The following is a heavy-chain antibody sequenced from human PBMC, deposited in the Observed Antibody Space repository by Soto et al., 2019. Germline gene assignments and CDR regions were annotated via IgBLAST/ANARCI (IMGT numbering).Heavy chain of an antibody. CDR1: TDTFNNYW. D-gene: IGHD3-16*01. J-gene: IGHJ4*02. CDR3: ARGASYRWAY. CDR2: INPNGSDT. V-gene: IGHV5-51*03. Sequence: EVQLVQSGAEVKKPGESLQISCQGSTDTFNNYWIGWVRQMPGKGLEWMGIINPNGSDTRYSPSFQGQVTISVDKSINTAYLQWTSLKASDTGMYYCARGASYRWAYWGQGTLVTVSS.